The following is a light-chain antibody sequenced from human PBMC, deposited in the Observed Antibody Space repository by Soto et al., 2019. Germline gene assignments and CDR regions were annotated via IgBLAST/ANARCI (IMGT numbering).Light chain of an antibody. CDR2: GNS. Sequence: QSVLTQPPSVSGAPGQRVTISCTGSSSNIGAGYDVHWYQQLPGTAPKLLIYGNSNRPSGVPDRFSGSKSGTSASLAITGLKAEDEADYYCQSYGSSLSGVVFGGGTKLNVL. CDR1: SSNIGAGYD. CDR3: QSYGSSLSGVV. V-gene: IGLV1-40*01. J-gene: IGLJ2*01.